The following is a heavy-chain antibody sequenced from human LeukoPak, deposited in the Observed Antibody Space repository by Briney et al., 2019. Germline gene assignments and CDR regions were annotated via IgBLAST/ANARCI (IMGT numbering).Heavy chain of an antibody. CDR3: AKADPFDYYGMDV. CDR2: ISGSGGST. CDR1: GFTFSSYG. V-gene: IGHV3-23*01. J-gene: IGHJ6*02. Sequence: GGSLRLSCAASGFTFSSYGMHWVRQAPGKGLEWVSAISGSGGSTYYADSVKGRFTISRDNSKNTLYLQMNSLRAEDTAVYYCAKADPFDYYGMDVWGQGTTVTVSS. D-gene: IGHD3-10*01.